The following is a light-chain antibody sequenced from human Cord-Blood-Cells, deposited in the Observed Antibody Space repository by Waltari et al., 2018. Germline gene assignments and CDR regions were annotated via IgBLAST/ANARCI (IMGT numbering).Light chain of an antibody. J-gene: IGLJ2*01. CDR3: CSYAGSSTFV. V-gene: IGLV2-23*03. CDR1: SSDVGCYNL. CDR2: VGS. Sequence: QSALTQPASVSGSPGQSITISCTGTSSDVGCYNLVSWYQQHPGKAPKLMIYVGSKRPSGVSSRFSGSKCGNTAALTISGLQAEDGADYYCCSYAGSSTFVFGGGTKLTVL.